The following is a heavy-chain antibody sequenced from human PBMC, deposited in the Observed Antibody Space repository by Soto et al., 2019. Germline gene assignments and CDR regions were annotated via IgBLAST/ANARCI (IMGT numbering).Heavy chain of an antibody. J-gene: IGHJ6*02. D-gene: IGHD3-10*01. V-gene: IGHV1-69*12. CDR3: PSLPAGVYSSGMEV. CDR2: IIPIFGTA. Sequence: QVQLVQSGAEVKKPGSSVKVSCKASGGTFSSYAISWVRQAPGQGLEWMGGIIPIFGTANYAQKFQGRVTMTAAESTSTGYVELRSLRSEGTGVYYCPSLPAGVYSSGMEVWGQGNTVTVSS. CDR1: GGTFSSYA.